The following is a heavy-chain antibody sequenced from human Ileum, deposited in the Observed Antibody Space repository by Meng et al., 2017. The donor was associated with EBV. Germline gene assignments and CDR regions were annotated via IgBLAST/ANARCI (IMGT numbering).Heavy chain of an antibody. V-gene: IGHV4-30-4*01. CDR3: ARGQKGYFDL. Sequence: QVPLEESGPDLVTPSHTLSLTCTVSGGSISSRYYYWSWIRQPPGKGLEWSGHIYNSGSTYYNPSLKSRITISVDTSKNQFSLKLSSVTAADTAVYYCARGQKGYFDLWGRGTLVTVSS. CDR2: IYNSGST. J-gene: IGHJ2*01. CDR1: GGSISSRYYY.